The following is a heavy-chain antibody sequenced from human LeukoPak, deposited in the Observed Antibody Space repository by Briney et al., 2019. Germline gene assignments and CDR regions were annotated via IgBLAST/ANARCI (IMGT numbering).Heavy chain of an antibody. D-gene: IGHD1-26*01. CDR3: AKDGLLVGATIPPFFDY. J-gene: IGHJ4*02. V-gene: IGHV3-30-3*01. Sequence: GGSLRLSCAASGFTFSSYAMHWVRQAPGKGLEWVAVISYDGSNKYYADSVKGRFTISRDKSKNTLYLQMNSLRAEDTAVYYCAKDGLLVGATIPPFFDYWGQGTLVTVSS. CDR1: GFTFSSYA. CDR2: ISYDGSNK.